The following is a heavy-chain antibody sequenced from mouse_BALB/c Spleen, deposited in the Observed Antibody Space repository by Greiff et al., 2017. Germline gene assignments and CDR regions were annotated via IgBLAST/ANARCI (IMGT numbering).Heavy chain of an antibody. J-gene: IGHJ2*01. CDR3: ARWGYGSSVDY. D-gene: IGHD1-1*01. V-gene: IGHV5-17*02. CDR2: ISSGSSTI. Sequence: EVMLVESGGGLVQPGGSRKLSCAASGFTFSSFGMHWVRQAPEKGLEWVAYISSGSSTIYYADTVKGRFTISRDNPKNTLFLQMTSLRSEDTAMYYCARWGYGSSVDYWGQGTTLTVSS. CDR1: GFTFSSFG.